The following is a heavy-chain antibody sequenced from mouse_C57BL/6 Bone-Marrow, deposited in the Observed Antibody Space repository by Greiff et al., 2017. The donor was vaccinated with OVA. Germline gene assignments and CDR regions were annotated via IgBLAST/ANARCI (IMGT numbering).Heavy chain of an antibody. CDR3: AKGTTVVEDWYFDV. V-gene: IGHV2-5*01. Sequence: QVQLQQSGPGLVQPSQSLSITCTVSGFSLTSYGVHWVRQSPGKGLEWLGVIWSGGSTDYNAAFMSRLSITKDNSKSQVFFKMNSLQADDTAIYYCAKGTTVVEDWYFDVWGTGTTVTVSS. J-gene: IGHJ1*03. CDR2: IWSGGST. CDR1: GFSLTSYG. D-gene: IGHD1-1*01.